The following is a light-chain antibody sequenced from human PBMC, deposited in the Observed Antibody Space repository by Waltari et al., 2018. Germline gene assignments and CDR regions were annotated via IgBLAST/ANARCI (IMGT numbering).Light chain of an antibody. CDR3: QQSYSTPNT. Sequence: DIQMTQSPSSLSASVGDRVTITCRASQSISSYLNWYQQKPGKAPKLLIYAPSSLQSGVPSRFSGSGSGTDFTLTISSLQPEDFATYSCQQSYSTPNTFGQGTKLEIK. V-gene: IGKV1-39*01. CDR1: QSISSY. J-gene: IGKJ2*01. CDR2: APS.